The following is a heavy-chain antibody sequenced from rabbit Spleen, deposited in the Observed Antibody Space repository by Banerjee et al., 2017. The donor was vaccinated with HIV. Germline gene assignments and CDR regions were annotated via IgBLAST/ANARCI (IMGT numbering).Heavy chain of an antibody. Sequence: QSLEESGGDLVKPGASLTLTCTASGFSFSSNYWICWVRQAPGKGLEWIGCIYTGSGSTYYATWAKGRFTISKTSSTTVTLQMTGLTAADTATYFCARGPPYAGYTTYGYVYFNLWGPGTLVTVS. CDR2: IYTGSGST. J-gene: IGHJ4*01. V-gene: IGHV1S40*01. CDR1: GFSFSSNYW. D-gene: IGHD7-1*01. CDR3: ARGPPYAGYTTYGYVYFNL.